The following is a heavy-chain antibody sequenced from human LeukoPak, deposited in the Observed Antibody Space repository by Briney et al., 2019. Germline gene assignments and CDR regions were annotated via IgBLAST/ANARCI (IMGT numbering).Heavy chain of an antibody. D-gene: IGHD4-11*01. Sequence: SETLSLTCNVSGDSVTSDNFYWTWIRQPPGKSLEWVGEISPSGNTQYNPSLKSRVTISLDASKSQFYLKLNSVTAADTAVYYCARRVRSADYRLDYWGQGTLVTVSS. CDR3: ARRVRSADYRLDY. CDR1: GDSVTSDNFY. V-gene: IGHV4-39*07. CDR2: ISPSGNT. J-gene: IGHJ4*02.